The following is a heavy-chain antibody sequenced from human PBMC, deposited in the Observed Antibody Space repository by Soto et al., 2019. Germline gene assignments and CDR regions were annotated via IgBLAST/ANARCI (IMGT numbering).Heavy chain of an antibody. J-gene: IGHJ4*01. Sequence: QRLCCTGSGVSVATYALTWVRQAPGKGLEWLGFISGEANCGTTDYAAFLRGRATISRDDSKGVAYLDINNLQSDDTAIYYCTRFYCQHCGYFVYSCQGIRITVSS. CDR2: ISGEANCGTT. V-gene: IGHV3-49*04. CDR1: GVSVATYA. CDR3: TRFYCQHCGYFVY. D-gene: IGHD2-21*01.